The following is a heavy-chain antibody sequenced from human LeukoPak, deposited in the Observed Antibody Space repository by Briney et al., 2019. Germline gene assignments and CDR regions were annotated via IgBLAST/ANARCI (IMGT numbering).Heavy chain of an antibody. CDR3: AREAGGNIAVINWFDP. V-gene: IGHV1-69*05. Sequence: SVKVSCKASGGTFSSYAISWVRQAPGQGLEWMGGIIPIFGTANYAQKFQGRVTITTDESTSTAYMELSSLRSEDTAVYYCAREAGGNIAVINWFDPWGQGTLVTVSS. D-gene: IGHD6-19*01. J-gene: IGHJ5*02. CDR1: GGTFSSYA. CDR2: IIPIFGTA.